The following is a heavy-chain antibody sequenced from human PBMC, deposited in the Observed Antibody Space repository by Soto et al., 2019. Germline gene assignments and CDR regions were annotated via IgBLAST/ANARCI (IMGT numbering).Heavy chain of an antibody. CDR1: GFTFDDYA. J-gene: IGHJ4*02. Sequence: SLRRSCAASGFTFDDYAMHWVRQAPWKGLEWVSGISWNSGSIGYADSVKGRFTISRDNAKNSLYLQMNSLRAEDTALYYCAKDRALQLYAVAGGGCFDYWGQGTLVTVSS. V-gene: IGHV3-9*01. D-gene: IGHD6-19*01. CDR2: ISWNSGSI. CDR3: AKDRALQLYAVAGGGCFDY.